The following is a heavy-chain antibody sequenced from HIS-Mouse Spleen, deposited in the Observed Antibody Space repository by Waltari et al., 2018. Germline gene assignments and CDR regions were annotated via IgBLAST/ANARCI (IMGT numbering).Heavy chain of an antibody. CDR2: IYDSGRA. CDR1: GGSISSSSYY. Sequence: QLQLQESGPGLVKPSETLSLTCTVSGGSISSSSYYWGWIRQPPGKGLEWIGSIYDSGRAYYSQSLKSRGTIAVDTSKNQFSLKLSCVTAADTAVYYCAREIPYSSSWYDWYFDLWGRGTLVTVSS. D-gene: IGHD6-13*01. CDR3: AREIPYSSSWYDWYFDL. J-gene: IGHJ2*01. V-gene: IGHV4-39*07.